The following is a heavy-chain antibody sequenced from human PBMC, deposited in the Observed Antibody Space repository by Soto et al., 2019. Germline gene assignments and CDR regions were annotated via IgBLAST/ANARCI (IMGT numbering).Heavy chain of an antibody. CDR3: ARDQTYYYDSSGYYYPWAFDI. V-gene: IGHV3-30-3*01. Sequence: GGSLRLSCAASGFTFSSYAMHWVRQAPGKGLEWVAVISYDGGNKYYADSVKGRFTISRDNSKNTLYLQMNSLRAEDTAVYYCARDQTYYYDSSGYYYPWAFDIWGQGTMVTVSS. D-gene: IGHD3-22*01. CDR1: GFTFSSYA. CDR2: ISYDGGNK. J-gene: IGHJ3*02.